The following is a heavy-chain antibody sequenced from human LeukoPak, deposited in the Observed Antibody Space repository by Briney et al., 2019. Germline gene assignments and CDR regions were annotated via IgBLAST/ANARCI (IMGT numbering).Heavy chain of an antibody. CDR1: GGSFSGYY. CDR3: ARVGAEYYFDY. D-gene: IGHD1-26*01. J-gene: IGHJ4*02. CDR2: INHSGST. V-gene: IGHV4-34*01. Sequence: SETLSLTCAVYGGSFSGYYWSWIRQPSGKGLEWIGEINHSGSTNYNPSLKSRVTISVDTSKNQFSLKLSSVTAADTAVYYCARVGAEYYFDYWGQGTLVTVSS.